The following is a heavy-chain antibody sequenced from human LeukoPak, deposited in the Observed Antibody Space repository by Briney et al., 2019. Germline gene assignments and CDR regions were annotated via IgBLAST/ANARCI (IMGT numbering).Heavy chain of an antibody. CDR2: IYPGDSDT. CDR1: GYSFTNYW. V-gene: IGHV5-51*01. D-gene: IGHD2-15*01. CDR3: ARRRNIYCSGVSCYSSWYFDL. Sequence: GESLKISCKGSGYSFTNYWIGWVRQMPGKGLEWMGIIYPGDSDTRYSPSFQGQVTISADKSITTTYLQWSSLKASDTAMYYCARRRNIYCSGVSCYSSWYFDLWGRGTLVTVSS. J-gene: IGHJ2*01.